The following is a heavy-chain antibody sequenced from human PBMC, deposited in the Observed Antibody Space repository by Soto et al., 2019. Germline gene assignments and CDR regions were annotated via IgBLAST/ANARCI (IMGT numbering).Heavy chain of an antibody. Sequence: QVQLVESGGGVVQPGRSQRLSCAASGFTLSAYTMHWVRQPPGKGLEWVAVISYDGKNERYTDPVKGRFTVSRDNSKSTVYLQMNSLKSEDTALYYCARDGYSGRSDGFDIWGQGTMVTVSS. CDR1: GFTLSAYT. J-gene: IGHJ3*02. D-gene: IGHD1-26*01. V-gene: IGHV3-30*04. CDR3: ARDGYSGRSDGFDI. CDR2: ISYDGKNE.